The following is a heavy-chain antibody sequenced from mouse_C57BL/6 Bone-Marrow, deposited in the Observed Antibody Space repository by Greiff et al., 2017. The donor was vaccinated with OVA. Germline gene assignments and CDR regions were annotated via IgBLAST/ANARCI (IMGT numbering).Heavy chain of an antibody. V-gene: IGHV5-4*01. CDR2: ISDGGSYT. D-gene: IGHD2-4*01. CDR3: ARGAFYYDYDGFAY. Sequence: VQLKESGGGLVKPGGSLKLSCAASGFTFSSYAMSWVRQTPEKRLEWVATISDGGSYTYYPDNVKGRFTISRDNAKNNLYLQMSHLKSEDTAMYYCARGAFYYDYDGFAYWGQGTLVTVSA. J-gene: IGHJ3*01. CDR1: GFTFSSYA.